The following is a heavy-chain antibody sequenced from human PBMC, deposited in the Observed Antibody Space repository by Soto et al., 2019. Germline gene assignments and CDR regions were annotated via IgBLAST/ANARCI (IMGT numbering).Heavy chain of an antibody. Sequence: SETLSLTCTVSGGSISTYYWSWIRQPPGKGLEWIGYIYYSGSTNYNPSLRSRVTISADTSKNQVVLTMTNMDPVDTATYYCAHAPGIAVTTNWFDPWGQGILVTVSS. CDR3: AHAPGIAVTTNWFDP. J-gene: IGHJ5*02. CDR2: IYYSGST. V-gene: IGHV4-59*01. D-gene: IGHD6-19*01. CDR1: GGSISTYY.